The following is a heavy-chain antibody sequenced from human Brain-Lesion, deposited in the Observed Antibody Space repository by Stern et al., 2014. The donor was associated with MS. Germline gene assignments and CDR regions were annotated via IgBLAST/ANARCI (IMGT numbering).Heavy chain of an antibody. J-gene: IGHJ4*02. CDR1: GFTFRFYW. CDR2: IKQDGSEK. D-gene: IGHD3-16*02. V-gene: IGHV3-7*01. CDR3: ARSDYDYVWGSNRYRTTRYFFDY. Sequence: EVQLLESGGGLVQPGGSLRLSCAASGFTFRFYWMNWVRQTPGTGLEWVANIKQDGSEKFYVDSVKGRFTISRDNTWNSLYLQMNSLRVEDTAVYYCARSDYDYVWGSNRYRTTRYFFDYWSQGTLVSVSS.